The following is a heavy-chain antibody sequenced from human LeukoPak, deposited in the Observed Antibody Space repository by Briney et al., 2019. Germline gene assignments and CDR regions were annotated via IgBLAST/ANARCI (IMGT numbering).Heavy chain of an antibody. CDR1: GFTFSSYA. V-gene: IGHV3-30-3*01. CDR3: ARSRSSWHGNALYYFDY. Sequence: GGSLRLSCAASGFTFSSYAMHWVRQAPGKGLEWVAVISYDGSNKYYADSVKGRFTISRDNSKNTLYLQMNSLRAGDTAVYYCARSRSSWHGNALYYFDYWGQGTLVTVSS. CDR2: ISYDGSNK. D-gene: IGHD6-13*01. J-gene: IGHJ4*02.